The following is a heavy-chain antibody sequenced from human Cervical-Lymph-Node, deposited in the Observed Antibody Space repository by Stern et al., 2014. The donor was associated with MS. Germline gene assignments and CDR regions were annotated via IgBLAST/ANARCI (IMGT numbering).Heavy chain of an antibody. Sequence: VQLVQSGPGLVKPSQTLSLTCTVSGGSLSSGGYYWSWIRQHPGKGLEWIGYIYDTGSTYYNPSFKSRVTISLDTSKNQFSLRLRSVTAADTAVYYCARDLGGGNWFDPWGQGTLVTVSS. CDR2: IYDTGST. J-gene: IGHJ5*02. D-gene: IGHD3-16*01. CDR3: ARDLGGGNWFDP. V-gene: IGHV4-31*03. CDR1: GGSLSSGGYY.